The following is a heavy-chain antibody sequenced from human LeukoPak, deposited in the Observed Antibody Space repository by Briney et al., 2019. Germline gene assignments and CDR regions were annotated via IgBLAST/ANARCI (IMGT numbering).Heavy chain of an antibody. J-gene: IGHJ5*02. D-gene: IGHD4-17*01. V-gene: IGHV1-18*01. CDR2: ISAYNGNT. CDR1: GYTFTSYG. Sequence: ASVKLSCNASGYTFTSYGISWVRQAPGQGLEWMGRISAYNGNTNYAHKFQGRVTMTTDTSTSTAYMELRSLRSDDPAVYYCARSTVTTFGVDWFDPWGQGTLVTVSS. CDR3: ARSTVTTFGVDWFDP.